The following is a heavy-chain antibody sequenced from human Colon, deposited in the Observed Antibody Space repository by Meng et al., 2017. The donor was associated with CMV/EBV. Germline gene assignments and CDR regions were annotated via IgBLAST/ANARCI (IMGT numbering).Heavy chain of an antibody. CDR1: GYTFIDYY. CDR3: ARSEFWNSFYNHIDFDS. V-gene: IGHV1-2*02. Sequence: ASVKVSCKPSGYTFIDYYIHWVRQPPGQGLEWMGWIDPKSGGTKYPQTFQGRVTMTRDTSMTTAYLELSRLRSDDTAIYYCARSEFWNSFYNHIDFDSWGQGTLVTVSS. D-gene: IGHD3/OR15-3a*01. J-gene: IGHJ4*02. CDR2: IDPKSGGT.